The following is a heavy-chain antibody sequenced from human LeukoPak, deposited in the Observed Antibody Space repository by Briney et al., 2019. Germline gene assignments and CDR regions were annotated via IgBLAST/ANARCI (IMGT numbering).Heavy chain of an antibody. V-gene: IGHV3-53*01. CDR3: ARGGYRFGYAAY. J-gene: IGHJ4*02. Sequence: GGSLRLSCAVSGFIVSSNYMTWVRQAAGKGLEWVSIIYSDGSTYYADSVRGRFTISRDISKNTLSLQMNNLRAEDTAVYYCARGGYRFGYAAYWGQGSLVTVSS. CDR2: IYSDGST. D-gene: IGHD5-18*01. CDR1: GFIVSSNY.